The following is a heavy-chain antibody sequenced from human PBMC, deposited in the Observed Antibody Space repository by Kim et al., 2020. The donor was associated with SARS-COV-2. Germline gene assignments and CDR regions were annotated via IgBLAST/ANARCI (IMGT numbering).Heavy chain of an antibody. CDR2: INPSGGST. J-gene: IGHJ6*02. V-gene: IGHV1-46*01. D-gene: IGHD6-6*01. CDR3: ARDGGGAARPPYYYYGMDV. Sequence: ASVKVSCKASGYTFTSYYMHWVRQAPGQGLEWMGIINPSGGSTSYAQKFQGRVTMTRDTSTSTVYMELSSLRSEDTAVYYCARDGGGAARPPYYYYGMDVWGQGTTVTVSS. CDR1: GYTFTSYY.